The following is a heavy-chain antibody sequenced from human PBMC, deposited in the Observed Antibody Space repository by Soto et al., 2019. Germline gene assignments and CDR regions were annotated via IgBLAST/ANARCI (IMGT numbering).Heavy chain of an antibody. V-gene: IGHV3-23*01. CDR2: ISGSGGST. Sequence: PGGSLRLSCTASVFTFSSYAMSWVRQAPGKGLEWVSAISGSGGSTYYADSVKARFTISRDNSKNTLYLQMNSLRAEDTAVYYCAHPLTLLWFGEIPDAFDIWGQGTMVTVSS. D-gene: IGHD3-10*01. CDR3: AHPLTLLWFGEIPDAFDI. CDR1: VFTFSSYA. J-gene: IGHJ3*02.